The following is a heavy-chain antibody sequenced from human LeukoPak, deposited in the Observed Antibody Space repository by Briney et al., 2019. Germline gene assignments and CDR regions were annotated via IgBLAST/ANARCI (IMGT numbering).Heavy chain of an antibody. D-gene: IGHD3-10*01. Sequence: GGSLRLSCAASGFTFSSSAVSWVRQAPGKGLEWLSTINGGGGATHYADSVTGRFTISSDTSQNTLYLQMNSLKIEDTAVYYCAKANPTPRGVNFDYWGQGTLVTVSS. CDR3: AKANPTPRGVNFDY. CDR2: INGGGGAT. J-gene: IGHJ4*02. V-gene: IGHV3-23*01. CDR1: GFTFSSSA.